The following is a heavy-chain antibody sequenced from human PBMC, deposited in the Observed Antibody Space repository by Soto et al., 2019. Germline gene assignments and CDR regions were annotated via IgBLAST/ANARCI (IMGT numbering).Heavy chain of an antibody. CDR1: GFTFSSYA. CDR3: ARGILRSFDWTVEHNWFDP. V-gene: IGHV3-30-3*01. D-gene: IGHD3-9*01. Sequence: QVQLVESGGGVVQPGRSLRLSCAASGFTFSSYAMHWVRQAPGKGLEWVAVISYDGSNKYYADSVKGRFTISRDNSKNTLYLQINSLRAEDTAVYYCARGILRSFDWTVEHNWFDPWGQGTLVTVSS. J-gene: IGHJ5*02. CDR2: ISYDGSNK.